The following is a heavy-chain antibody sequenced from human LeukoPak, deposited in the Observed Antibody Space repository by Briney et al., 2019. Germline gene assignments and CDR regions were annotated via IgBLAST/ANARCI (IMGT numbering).Heavy chain of an antibody. CDR1: VYTFTGYY. D-gene: IGHD6-19*01. J-gene: IGHJ4*02. CDR2: INPNSGGT. Sequence: ASVKVSCKASVYTFTGYYMHWVRQAPGQGLEWMGWINPNSGGTNYAQKFQGRVTMTRDTSISTAYMELSRLRSDDTAVYYCARESVAGTGEILYYFDYWGQGTLVTVSS. CDR3: ARESVAGTGEILYYFDY. V-gene: IGHV1-2*02.